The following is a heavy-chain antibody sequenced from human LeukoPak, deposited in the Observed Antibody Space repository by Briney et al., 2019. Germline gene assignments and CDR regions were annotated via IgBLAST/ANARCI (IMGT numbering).Heavy chain of an antibody. CDR2: INSGGTVT. D-gene: IGHD6-13*01. J-gene: IGHJ4*02. V-gene: IGHV3-74*01. Sequence: GGSLRLSCAASGFTFSDFWMHWVRQAPGKGLVWVSRINSGGTVTIYADSVKGRLTISRDNAKNTLYLQMNSLRAEDTAVYYCAKGFISSSWSIHGYWGQGTLVTVSS. CDR3: AKGFISSSWSIHGY. CDR1: GFTFSDFW.